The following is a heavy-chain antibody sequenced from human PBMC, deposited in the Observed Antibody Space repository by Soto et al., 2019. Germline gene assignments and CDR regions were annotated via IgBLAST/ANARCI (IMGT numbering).Heavy chain of an antibody. CDR1: GGSFSGYY. Sequence: SETLSLTCAVYGGSFSGYYWSWIRQPPGKGLEWIGEINHSGSTNYNPSLKSRVTISVDTSKNQFSLKLSSVTAADTAVHYCARVGRVAARPGCFDPWGQGTLVTLSS. CDR3: ARVGRVAARPGCFDP. J-gene: IGHJ5*02. D-gene: IGHD6-6*01. V-gene: IGHV4-34*01. CDR2: INHSGST.